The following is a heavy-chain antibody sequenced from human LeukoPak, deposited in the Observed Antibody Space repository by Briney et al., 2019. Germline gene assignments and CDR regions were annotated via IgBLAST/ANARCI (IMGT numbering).Heavy chain of an antibody. V-gene: IGHV3-23*01. Sequence: GGSLRLSCAASGFNFRSYGMSWVRQAPGKGLEWVSTISGSGTTSSYAESVKGRFTISRDNSDNMLFLQMNSLRVEDSAIYYCVRLRSADYWGQGTLVTVSS. CDR2: ISGSGTTS. CDR1: GFNFRSYG. J-gene: IGHJ4*02. CDR3: VRLRSADY.